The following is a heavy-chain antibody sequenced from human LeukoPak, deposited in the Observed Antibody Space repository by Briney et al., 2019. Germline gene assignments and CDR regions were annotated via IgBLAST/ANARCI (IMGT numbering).Heavy chain of an antibody. CDR1: GGSFSGYY. CDR3: ARGQSRSLPYYVNYYYGMDV. V-gene: IGHV4-34*01. J-gene: IGHJ6*02. D-gene: IGHD1-26*01. Sequence: PSETLSLTCAVYGGSFSGYYWSWIRQPPGKGLEWIGEINHSGSTNCNPSLKSRVTISVDTSKNQFSLKLSSVTAADTAVYYCARGQSRSLPYYVNYYYGMDVWGQGTTVTVSS. CDR2: INHSGST.